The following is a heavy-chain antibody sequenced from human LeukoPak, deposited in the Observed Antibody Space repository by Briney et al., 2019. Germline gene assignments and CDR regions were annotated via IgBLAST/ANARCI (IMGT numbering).Heavy chain of an antibody. CDR2: INHSGST. J-gene: IGHJ4*02. Sequence: PSETLSLTCTVSGGSISSGSYYWSWIRQPPGKGLEWIGEINHSGSTSYNPSLKSRVTISVDTSKNQFSLKLSSVTAADTAVYYCARGDLGYCSGGSCYLYYFDYWGQGTLVTVSS. V-gene: IGHV4-39*07. CDR1: GGSISSGSYY. CDR3: ARGDLGYCSGGSCYLYYFDY. D-gene: IGHD2-15*01.